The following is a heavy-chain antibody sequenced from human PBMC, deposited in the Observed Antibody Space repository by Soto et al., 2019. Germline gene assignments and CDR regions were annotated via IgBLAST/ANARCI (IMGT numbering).Heavy chain of an antibody. CDR1: GFTSSSYS. D-gene: IGHD2-2*01. CDR3: ARDRIPFIVVVPAADFDY. CDR2: ISSSSSTI. Sequence: GGSLRLSCAASGFTSSSYSMNWVRQAPGKGLEWVSYISSSSSTIYYAGSVKGRFTISRDNAKNSLYLQMNSLRAEDTAVYYCARDRIPFIVVVPAADFDYWGQGTLVTVSS. J-gene: IGHJ4*02. V-gene: IGHV3-48*01.